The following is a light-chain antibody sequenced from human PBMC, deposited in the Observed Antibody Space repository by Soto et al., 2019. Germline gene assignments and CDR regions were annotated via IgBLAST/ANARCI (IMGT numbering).Light chain of an antibody. V-gene: IGKV3-11*01. Sequence: EILLTQSPATLSLSPVEIATLSFMASQSVSSYLAWYQQKPGQAPRLLIYDASNRATGIPARFSGSGSGTDFTLTISSLEPEDFAVYYCQQRSNWPPITFGQGTRLEIK. J-gene: IGKJ5*01. CDR1: QSVSSY. CDR3: QQRSNWPPIT. CDR2: DAS.